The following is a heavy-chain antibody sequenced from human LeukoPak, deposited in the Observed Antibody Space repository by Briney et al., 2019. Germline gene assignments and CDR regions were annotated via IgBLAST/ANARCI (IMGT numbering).Heavy chain of an antibody. V-gene: IGHV4-34*01. J-gene: IGHJ4*02. CDR3: ARGGSSVLTY. CDR1: GGSFSGYY. Sequence: SQTLSLTCAVYGGSFSGYYCSWIRQPPGKGLEWLGEINHIGSTNNNPSLKSRVTISVDTSKNQFSLKLSSVTATDTAVYYFARGGSSVLTYWGQGTLVTVSS. CDR2: INHIGST. D-gene: IGHD3-22*01.